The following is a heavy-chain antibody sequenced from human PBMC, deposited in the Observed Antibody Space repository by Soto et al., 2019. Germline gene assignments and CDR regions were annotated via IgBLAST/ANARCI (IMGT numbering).Heavy chain of an antibody. Sequence: QVQLDESGPGLVKPSQTLSLTCTVSGGSISSGDYYWSWIRQPPGKGLEWIGYIYYSGSTFYNPSLKSRVIISVDTSKNQYSLKLSSVTAADTAGYYGVRDNYGPNWFDPWGQGTLVTVSS. CDR1: GGSISSGDYY. CDR2: IYYSGST. J-gene: IGHJ5*02. V-gene: IGHV4-30-4*01. D-gene: IGHD4-17*01. CDR3: VRDNYGPNWFDP.